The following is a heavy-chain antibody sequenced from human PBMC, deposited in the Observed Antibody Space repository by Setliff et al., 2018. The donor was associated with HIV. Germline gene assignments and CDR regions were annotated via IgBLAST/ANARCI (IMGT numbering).Heavy chain of an antibody. D-gene: IGHD4-17*01. V-gene: IGHV4-31*03. CDR2: IYHSGTT. CDR3: ARAPQDRTTWYFDL. Sequence: TLSLTCSVFGGSISSGDYYWSWLRQHPGKGLEWIGYIYHSGTTYYNPSLASRVIISADTSRKRFPLQLNSVTAADTGVYFCARAPQDRTTWYFDLWGRGTLVTVSS. J-gene: IGHJ2*01. CDR1: GGSISSGDYY.